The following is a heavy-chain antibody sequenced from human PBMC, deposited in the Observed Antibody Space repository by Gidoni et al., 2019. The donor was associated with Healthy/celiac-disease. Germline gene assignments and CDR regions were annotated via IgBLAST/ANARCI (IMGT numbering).Heavy chain of an antibody. D-gene: IGHD5-12*01. J-gene: IGHJ5*02. V-gene: IGHV3-30-3*01. CDR3: ARDRYSGYGRWFDP. Sequence: QVQRVKSGGGVVQHGRSLRISCAASGSTFSSYAMHWVRQAPGKGLEWVAVISYDGSNKYYADSVKGRFTISRDNSTNTLYLQMNSLRAEDTAVYYCARDRYSGYGRWFDPWGQGTLVTVSS. CDR2: ISYDGSNK. CDR1: GSTFSSYA.